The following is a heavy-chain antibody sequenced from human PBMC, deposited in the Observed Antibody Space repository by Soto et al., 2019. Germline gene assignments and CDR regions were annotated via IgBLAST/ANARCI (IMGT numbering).Heavy chain of an antibody. J-gene: IGHJ5*02. CDR3: ARVPSDGSGRWFDP. D-gene: IGHD3-10*01. CDR1: GYSFSSLT. Sequence: QGQLVQAGAEVMNPGASVKVSCKAFGYSFSSLTIGWVRQAPGQGPEWMGWISTYNGNTNYAQKIQGRVTMTTDTSTTTAYMGLRSLTSDDTAVYYCARVPSDGSGRWFDPWGQGTLVIVSS. V-gene: IGHV1-18*01. CDR2: ISTYNGNT.